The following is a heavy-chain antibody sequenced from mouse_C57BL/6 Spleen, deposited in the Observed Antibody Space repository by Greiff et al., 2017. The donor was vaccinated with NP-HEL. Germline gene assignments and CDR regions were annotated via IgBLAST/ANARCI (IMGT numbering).Heavy chain of an antibody. D-gene: IGHD2-1*01. J-gene: IGHJ3*01. V-gene: IGHV5-4*01. Sequence: EVKVVESGGGLVKPGGSLKLSCAASGFTFSSYAMSWVRQTPEKRLEWVATISDGGSYTYYPDNVKGRFTISRDNAKNNLYLQMSHLKSEDTAMYYCAREGGNPFAYWGQGTLVTVSA. CDR2: ISDGGSYT. CDR3: AREGGNPFAY. CDR1: GFTFSSYA.